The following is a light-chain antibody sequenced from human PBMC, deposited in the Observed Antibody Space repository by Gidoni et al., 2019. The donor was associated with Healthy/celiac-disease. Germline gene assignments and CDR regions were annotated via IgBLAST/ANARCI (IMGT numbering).Light chain of an antibody. Sequence: DVVMTQSPLPLLVTPGEPASISSRSSQGLLHRKGYNFLDWYLQKPGPSPQLLICLGSNRASGDPERFVSGGSGTDFRLKISRVEDEDVGVYYYMQALQTPPWTFGQGTKVEIK. V-gene: IGKV2-28*01. CDR3: MQALQTPPWT. CDR1: QGLLHRKGYNF. J-gene: IGKJ1*01. CDR2: LGS.